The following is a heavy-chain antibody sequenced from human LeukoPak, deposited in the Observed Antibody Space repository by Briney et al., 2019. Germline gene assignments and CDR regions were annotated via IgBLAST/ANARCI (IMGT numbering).Heavy chain of an antibody. Sequence: ASVKVSCKASGYTFTSYYMHWVRQAPGQGLEWMGIINPSGGSTSYAQKFQGRVTMTRDTSTSTVYMELSSLRSGDTAVYYCARVQSYHPRGYHRTYYFDYWGQGTLVTVSS. V-gene: IGHV1-46*01. D-gene: IGHD5-18*01. CDR3: ARVQSYHPRGYHRTYYFDY. J-gene: IGHJ4*02. CDR1: GYTFTSYY. CDR2: INPSGGST.